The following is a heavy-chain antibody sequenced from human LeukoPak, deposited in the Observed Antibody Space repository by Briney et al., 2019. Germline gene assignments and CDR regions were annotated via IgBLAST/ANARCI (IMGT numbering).Heavy chain of an antibody. J-gene: IGHJ4*02. CDR2: NYPSGRT. D-gene: IGHD3-16*02. V-gene: IGHV4-61*02. CDR3: ARGGMITFGGVIVEN. Sequence: PSQTLSLTCTVSGGSISSGSYYWSWIRQPAGKGLEWIGRNYPSGRTNYNPSLKSRVTISVDTSKSQFSLKLSSVTAADTAVYYCARGGMITFGGVIVENWGQGTLVTVSS. CDR1: GGSISSGSYY.